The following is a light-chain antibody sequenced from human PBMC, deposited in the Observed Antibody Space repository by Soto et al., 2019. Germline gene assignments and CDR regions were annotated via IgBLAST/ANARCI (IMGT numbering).Light chain of an antibody. CDR2: AAS. J-gene: IGKJ2*01. Sequence: DIPMTQSPSSLSASVGDRITITCRASQSIATYVNWYRQKVGKAPDLLIYAASTLESGVSSRFSGSGSGTYFTLTISSLQPEDFATYYCQQSTNIPFTFGQGTQVEIK. CDR3: QQSTNIPFT. V-gene: IGKV1-39*01. CDR1: QSIATY.